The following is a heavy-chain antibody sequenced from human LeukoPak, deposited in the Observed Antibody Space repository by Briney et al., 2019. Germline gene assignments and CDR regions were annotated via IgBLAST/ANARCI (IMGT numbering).Heavy chain of an antibody. D-gene: IGHD3-22*01. V-gene: IGHV1-18*01. CDR1: GNTFTSYG. Sequence: ASVKVSCKASGNTFTSYGISWVRQAPGQGLEWMGWISAYNGNTNYAQKLQGRVTMTTDTSTSTAYMELRSLRSDDTAVYYCARDSKVYYDSSGYHDYWGQGTLVTVSS. J-gene: IGHJ4*02. CDR3: ARDSKVYYDSSGYHDY. CDR2: ISAYNGNT.